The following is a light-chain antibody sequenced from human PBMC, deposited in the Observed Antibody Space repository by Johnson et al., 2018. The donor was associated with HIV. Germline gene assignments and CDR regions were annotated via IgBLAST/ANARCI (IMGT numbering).Light chain of an antibody. CDR2: DNN. J-gene: IGLJ1*01. CDR1: SSNIGNNY. CDR3: GTWDSSLSVV. Sequence: QSILTQPPSVSAAPGQKVTISCSGSSSNIGNNYVSWYQQLPGTAPKLLIYDNNKRPSGIPDRFSGSKSGTSATLGITGLQTRDEADYYCGTWDSSLSVVFGTGTKVTVL. V-gene: IGLV1-51*01.